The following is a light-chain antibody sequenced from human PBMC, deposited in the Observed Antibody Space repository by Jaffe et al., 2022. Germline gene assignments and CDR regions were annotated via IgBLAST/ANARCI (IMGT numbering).Light chain of an antibody. V-gene: IGKV4-1*01. CDR3: QQYFSPSWT. Sequence: DIVMTQSPDSLAVSLGERATINCKSSQSILYISNNKSYVTWYQQKPGQPPKLLIYWASIRESGVPDRFSGSGSGTDFTLTISSLQAEDVAVYYCQQYFSPSWTFGQGTKVEVK. J-gene: IGKJ1*01. CDR1: QSILYISNNKSY. CDR2: WAS.